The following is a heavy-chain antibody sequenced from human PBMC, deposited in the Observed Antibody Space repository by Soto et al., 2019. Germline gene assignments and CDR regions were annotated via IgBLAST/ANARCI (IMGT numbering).Heavy chain of an antibody. Sequence: GGSLRLSCAASGFTFSSYAMSWVRQAPGKGLEWVSAISGSGGSTYYADSVKGRFTISRDNSKNTLYLQMNSLRAEDTAVYYCAKDSGREGGYSSSSLDWNDTEDFDYWGQGTLVTVSS. CDR2: ISGSGGST. CDR3: AKDSGREGGYSSSSLDWNDTEDFDY. D-gene: IGHD6-6*01. CDR1: GFTFSSYA. J-gene: IGHJ4*02. V-gene: IGHV3-23*01.